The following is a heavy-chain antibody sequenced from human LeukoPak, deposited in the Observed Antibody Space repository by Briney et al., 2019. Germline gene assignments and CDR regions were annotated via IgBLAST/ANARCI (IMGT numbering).Heavy chain of an antibody. CDR2: VYTDDST. CDR3: ARALPEASHTSFDY. V-gene: IGHV3-66*01. CDR1: GFTFSSYA. D-gene: IGHD2-2*01. J-gene: IGHJ4*02. Sequence: QAGGSLRLSCAASGFTFSSYAMSWVRQAPGKALEWVSIVYTDDSTYYADSVKGRFTISRDNSKNTVYLHMNSLRADDTAVYFCARALPEASHTSFDYWGQGTLVTVSS.